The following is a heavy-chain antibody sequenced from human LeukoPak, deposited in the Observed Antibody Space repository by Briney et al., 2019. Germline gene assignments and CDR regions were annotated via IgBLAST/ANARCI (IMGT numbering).Heavy chain of an antibody. D-gene: IGHD3-22*01. CDR1: GFTFDDYG. J-gene: IGHJ3*02. Sequence: GGSLRLSCAASGFTFDDYGMSWVRQAPGKGLEWVSGIDWSGRSTGYADSVKGRFTISRDNAKNSLYLQMISLRAEDTAFYFCTKDRSGYYDGSFDIWGQGTTVTVSS. CDR2: IDWSGRST. CDR3: TKDRSGYYDGSFDI. V-gene: IGHV3-20*04.